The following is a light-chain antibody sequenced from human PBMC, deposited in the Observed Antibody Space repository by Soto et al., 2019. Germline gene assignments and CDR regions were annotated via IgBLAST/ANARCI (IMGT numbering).Light chain of an antibody. J-gene: IGKJ1*01. V-gene: IGKV3-20*01. CDR1: QSVISN. CDR2: GVS. Sequence: EIVMTQSPATLSVSPGERATLSCRASQSVISNLAWYQQKPGQAPRLLIYGVSSRATGIPDRFSGSGSGTDFTLTISRLEPEDSAVYYCGQYGSSPRTFGQGTKVDIK. CDR3: GQYGSSPRT.